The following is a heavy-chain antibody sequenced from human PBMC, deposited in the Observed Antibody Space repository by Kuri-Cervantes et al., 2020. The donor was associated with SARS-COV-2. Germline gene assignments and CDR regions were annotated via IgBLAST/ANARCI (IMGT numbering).Heavy chain of an antibody. CDR3: ARCIPVVCNEGRIDY. CDR2: INPNSGGT. CDR1: GYTFSSYA. D-gene: IGHD2-8*02. J-gene: IGHJ4*01. V-gene: IGHV1-2*02. Sequence: ASVKVSCKASGYTFSSYAISWVREAPGQGLEGMVSINPNSGGTTHAQKFQGRFTMTRGASVNTAYMQLSRLRSAATALYYCARCIPVVCNEGRIDYWGHGNLVHVAS.